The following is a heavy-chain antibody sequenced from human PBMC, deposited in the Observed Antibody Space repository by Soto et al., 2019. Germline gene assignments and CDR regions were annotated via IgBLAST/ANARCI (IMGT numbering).Heavy chain of an antibody. Sequence: GGSLRLSCAASGFTFSSYGMHWVRQAPGKGLEWVAVIWYDGSNKYYADSVKGRFTISRDNSKNTLYLQMNSLRAEDTAVYYCARGGGYSSSWEKDFFDYWGQGTLVTVSS. V-gene: IGHV3-33*01. CDR2: IWYDGSNK. J-gene: IGHJ4*02. CDR1: GFTFSSYG. D-gene: IGHD6-13*01. CDR3: ARGGGYSSSWEKDFFDY.